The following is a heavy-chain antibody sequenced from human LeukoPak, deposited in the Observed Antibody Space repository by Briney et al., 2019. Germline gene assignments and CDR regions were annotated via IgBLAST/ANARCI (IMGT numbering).Heavy chain of an antibody. J-gene: IGHJ4*02. V-gene: IGHV4-59*01. CDR2: IYYSGST. D-gene: IGHD3-10*01. CDR3: ARRDPYGSGPDC. CDR1: GGSISSYY. Sequence: SETLSLTCTVSGGSISSYYWSWIRQPPGKGLEWIGYIYYSGSTNYNPSPKSRVTISVDTSKNQFSLKLSSVTAADTAVYYCARRDPYGSGPDCWGQGTLVTVSS.